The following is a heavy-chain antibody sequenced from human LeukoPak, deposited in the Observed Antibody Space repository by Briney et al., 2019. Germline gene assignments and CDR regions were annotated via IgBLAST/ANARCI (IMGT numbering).Heavy chain of an antibody. Sequence: PSETLSLTCSVSGGAISSDYWSWFRQPPGKGLEWIGYIYSGGSTNYNPSLKSRVTISVDTSKNQFSLKVTSVTAADTAVYYCTRGRFSPWYWGQGTLVTVSS. V-gene: IGHV4-59*01. CDR1: GGAISSDY. D-gene: IGHD5-24*01. CDR2: IYSGGST. CDR3: TRGRFSPWY. J-gene: IGHJ4*02.